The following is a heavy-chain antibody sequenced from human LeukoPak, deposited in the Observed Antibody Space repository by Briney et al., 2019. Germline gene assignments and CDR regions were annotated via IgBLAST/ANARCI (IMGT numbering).Heavy chain of an antibody. D-gene: IGHD6-19*01. J-gene: IGHJ6*02. CDR3: ARDSAVATYYGVDV. V-gene: IGHV3-7*01. CDR1: GFTVSNND. CDR2: IQSDGNEK. Sequence: GGSLRLSCAASGFTVSNNDMNWVRQAPGKGLEWVANIQSDGNEKNYIDSVQGRFTISRDNAKTSLYLQMNSLRAEDTAVYYCARDSAVATYYGVDVWGQGTTVTVSS.